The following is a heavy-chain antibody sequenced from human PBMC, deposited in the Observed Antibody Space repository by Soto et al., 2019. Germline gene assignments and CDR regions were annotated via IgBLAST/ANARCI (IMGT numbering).Heavy chain of an antibody. CDR1: GFIVSTKF. Sequence: EVQLVESGGALVQPGGSLRLSCAASGFIVSTKFMSWVRQAPGKGLEWVSVVYSGDDTNYAESVKGRFIISRDNSNNTLYLQMNNLRTEDTAMYYCAVTAEMPLRDFDYWGQGTLVTVSS. J-gene: IGHJ4*02. CDR2: VYSGDDT. CDR3: AVTAEMPLRDFDY. V-gene: IGHV3-66*01. D-gene: IGHD5-12*01.